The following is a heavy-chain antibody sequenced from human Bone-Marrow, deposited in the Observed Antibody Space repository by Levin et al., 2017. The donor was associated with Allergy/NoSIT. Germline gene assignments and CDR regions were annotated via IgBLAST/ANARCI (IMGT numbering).Heavy chain of an antibody. CDR2: IKQDGSEQ. CDR1: GFTFTNYW. J-gene: IGHJ4*02. V-gene: IGHV3-7*03. D-gene: IGHD3-16*01. Sequence: GGSLRLSCAGSGFTFTNYWMTWVRQAPGKGLEWVANIKQDGSEQHYVDSVKGRFTISRDNSENSLYLQMNSLRAEDTAVYYCVRNAYSPFDFWGQGTLVTVSS. CDR3: VRNAYSPFDF.